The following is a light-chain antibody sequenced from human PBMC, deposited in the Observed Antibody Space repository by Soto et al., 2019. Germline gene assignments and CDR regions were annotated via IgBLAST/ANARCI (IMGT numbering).Light chain of an antibody. CDR3: SSYTSSNTAV. Sequence: QSALTQPASVSGSPGQSITISCTGTSSDVGGYNYVSWYQQHPGKAPKLMIYEVSNRPSGVSNRFSGSKSGNTASLTISGLQAEDEADDYCSSYTSSNTAVFGGGTQLTVL. V-gene: IGLV2-14*01. CDR2: EVS. CDR1: SSDVGGYNY. J-gene: IGLJ3*02.